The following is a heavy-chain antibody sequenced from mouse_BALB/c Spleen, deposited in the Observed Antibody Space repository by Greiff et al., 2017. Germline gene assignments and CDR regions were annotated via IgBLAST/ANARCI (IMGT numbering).Heavy chain of an antibody. Sequence: VQLQQSGAELMKPGASVKISCKATGYTFSSYWIEWVKQRPGHGLEWIGEILPGSGSTNYNEKFKGKATFTADTSSNTAYMQLSSLTSEDSAVYYCARWDYDVRAMDYGGQGTSVTVSS. D-gene: IGHD2-4*01. V-gene: IGHV1-9*01. CDR2: ILPGSGST. J-gene: IGHJ4*01. CDR3: ARWDYDVRAMDY. CDR1: GYTFSSYW.